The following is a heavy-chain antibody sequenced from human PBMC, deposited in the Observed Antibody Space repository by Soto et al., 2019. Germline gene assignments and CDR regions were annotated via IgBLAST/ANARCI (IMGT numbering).Heavy chain of an antibody. J-gene: IGHJ4*02. Sequence: QVQLQESGPGLVKTSGTLSLTCTVSGGSISSTNWWSWFRQSPGKGLEWIGQIYHRGSTSYNPYLKSRVIISLDKSKNQFSLQLSSVTAADTAVYYCARVGPGVALDSLCQGTLVTVPS. D-gene: IGHD2-8*01. CDR3: ARVGPGVALDS. V-gene: IGHV4-4*02. CDR1: GGSISSTNW. CDR2: IYHRGST.